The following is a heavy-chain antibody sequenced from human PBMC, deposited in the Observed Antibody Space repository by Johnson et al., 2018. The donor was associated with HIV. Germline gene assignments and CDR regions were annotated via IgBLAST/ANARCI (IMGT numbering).Heavy chain of an antibody. Sequence: QVQLVESGGALVQPGGSLRLSCAASGFTFSSYAMHWVRQAPGKGLEWVTIISYDGSNKYYADSVKGRFTISRDNSKNTLYLQMNSLKTEDTAVYYCTRDAKLRPLDGPDDAFDIWGQGTMVTVSS. CDR3: TRDAKLRPLDGPDDAFDI. CDR1: GFTFSSYA. D-gene: IGHD2-2*03. J-gene: IGHJ3*02. V-gene: IGHV3-30-3*01. CDR2: ISYDGSNK.